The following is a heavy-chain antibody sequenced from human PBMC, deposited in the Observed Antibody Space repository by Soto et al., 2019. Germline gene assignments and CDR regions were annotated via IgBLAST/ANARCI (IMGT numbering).Heavy chain of an antibody. CDR2: IKSKTDGGTT. D-gene: IGHD6-13*01. J-gene: IGHJ4*02. CDR3: TTAIDPYSQIDY. CDR1: GFTFSNAW. V-gene: IGHV3-15*01. Sequence: GGSLRLSCAASGFTFSNAWMSWVRQAPGKGLEWVGRIKSKTDGGTTDYAAPVKGRFTISRDDSKNTLYLQMNSLKTEDTAVYYCTTAIDPYSQIDYWGQGTLVTVSS.